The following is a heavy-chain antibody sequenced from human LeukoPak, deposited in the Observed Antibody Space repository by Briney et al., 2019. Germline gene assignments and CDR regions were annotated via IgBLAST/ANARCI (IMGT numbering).Heavy chain of an antibody. CDR3: ARGAYCSSTSCYSQYYFDY. CDR1: GFTFSSYG. Sequence: QPGGSLRLSCAASGFTFSSYGMHWVRQAPGKGLEWVAVIWYDGSNKYYADSVKGRFTISRDNSKNTLYLQMNSLRAEDTAVYYCARGAYCSSTSCYSQYYFDYWGQGTLVTVPS. CDR2: IWYDGSNK. D-gene: IGHD2-2*01. J-gene: IGHJ4*02. V-gene: IGHV3-33*01.